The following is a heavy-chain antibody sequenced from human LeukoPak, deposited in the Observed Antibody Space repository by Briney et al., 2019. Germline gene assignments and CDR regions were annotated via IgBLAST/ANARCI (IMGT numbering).Heavy chain of an antibody. Sequence: SETLSLTCTVSGGSISSSSYYWGWIRQPPGKGLEWIGSIYYSGSTYYNPSLKSRVTISVDTSKNQFSLKLSSVTAADTAVYYCARGLAPADFDYWGQGTLVTVSS. CDR2: IYYSGST. CDR1: GGSISSSSYY. CDR3: ARGLAPADFDY. J-gene: IGHJ4*02. V-gene: IGHV4-39*07.